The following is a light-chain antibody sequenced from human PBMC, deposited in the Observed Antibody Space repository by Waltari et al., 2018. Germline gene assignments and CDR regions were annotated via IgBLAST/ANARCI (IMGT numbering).Light chain of an antibody. J-gene: IGKJ4*01. V-gene: IGKV1-33*01. CDR1: QDISNY. CDR2: DAS. Sequence: DIQMTQSPSSLSASVGDRVTITCQASQDISNYLNWYQQKPGKAPKLLIYDASNLETGFPSRFSGSGSGTDFTFTISSLQPEDIATYYCQQYDNLSLTFGGGTNVEIK. CDR3: QQYDNLSLT.